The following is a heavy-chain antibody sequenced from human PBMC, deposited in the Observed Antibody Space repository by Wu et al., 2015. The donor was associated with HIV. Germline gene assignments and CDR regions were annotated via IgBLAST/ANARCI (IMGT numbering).Heavy chain of an antibody. CDR2: IIPMYGKP. V-gene: IGHV1-69*13. CDR3: ARDRDGGGFYYGMDV. Sequence: QVQLVQSGAGVKKPGSSVKVSCKASGGSFSDYAISWVRQAPGQGLEWMGRIIPMYGKPIDAQKFQGRITITADDSTSTVDMELSSLRSEDTAVYFCARDRDGGGFYYGMDVWGPRDQRVTVSS. J-gene: IGHJ6*02. CDR1: GGSFSDYA. D-gene: IGHD2-15*01.